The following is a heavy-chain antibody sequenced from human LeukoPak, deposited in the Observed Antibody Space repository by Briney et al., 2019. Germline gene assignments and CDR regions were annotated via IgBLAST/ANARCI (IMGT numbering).Heavy chain of an antibody. CDR2: INSDGSIT. J-gene: IGHJ4*02. V-gene: IGHV3-74*01. CDR3: ASSTQISKYADY. D-gene: IGHD2-2*01. Sequence: QTGGSLRLSCAASGFTVSNNYMSWVRQAPGRGLVWVSRINSDGSITTYADSVRGRFTISRDNAKSTLYLQMNSLRAEDTAVYYCASSTQISKYADYWGQGALVTVSS. CDR1: GFTVSNNY.